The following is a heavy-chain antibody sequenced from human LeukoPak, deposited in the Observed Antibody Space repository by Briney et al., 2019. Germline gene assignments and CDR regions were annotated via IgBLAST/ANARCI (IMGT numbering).Heavy chain of an antibody. D-gene: IGHD3-22*01. CDR1: GFTFSSFS. J-gene: IGHJ4*02. CDR3: ARDRSYYDSSGSFDY. V-gene: IGHV3-21*01. Sequence: GGSLRLSCAASGFTFSSFSMIWVRQAPGKGLEWVSSTSSSSAYTFYAESGKGRFTISRDNAKNSLFLQMNSLRAEDTAVYYCARDRSYYDSSGSFDYWGQGTLVTVSS. CDR2: TSSSSAYT.